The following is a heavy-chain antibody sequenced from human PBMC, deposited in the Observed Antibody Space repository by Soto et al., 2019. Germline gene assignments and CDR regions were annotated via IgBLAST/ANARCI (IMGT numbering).Heavy chain of an antibody. CDR1: GYTFTSHG. V-gene: IGHV1-18*01. J-gene: IGHJ4*02. CDR3: ARSSGSGSYYDLGY. CDR2: ISAYNGNT. Sequence: ASVKVSCKASGYTFTSHGISWVRQAPGQGLEWMGWISAYNGNTNYAQKLQGRVTMTTDTSTSTAYMELRSLRSDDTAVYYCARSSGSGSYYDLGYWGQGTLVTVSS. D-gene: IGHD1-26*01.